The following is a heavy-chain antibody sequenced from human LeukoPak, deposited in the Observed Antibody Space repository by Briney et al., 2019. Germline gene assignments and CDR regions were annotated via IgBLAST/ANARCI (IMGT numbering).Heavy chain of an antibody. CDR3: ARPYYYDSRIDP. J-gene: IGHJ5*02. Sequence: SETLSLTCTVSGVSISSGDYYWSWIRQPPGKGLEWIGYMYYSGSTYYNPSLKSRVTISADTSKNQFSLKLSSVTAVDTAVYYCARPYYYDSRIDPWGQGTLVTVSS. CDR2: MYYSGST. CDR1: GVSISSGDYY. D-gene: IGHD3-22*01. V-gene: IGHV4-30-4*01.